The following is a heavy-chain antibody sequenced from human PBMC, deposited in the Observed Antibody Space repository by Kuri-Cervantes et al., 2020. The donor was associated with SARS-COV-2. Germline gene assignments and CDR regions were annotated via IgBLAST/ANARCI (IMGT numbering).Heavy chain of an antibody. CDR1: GYTFTGYY. D-gene: IGHD3-3*01. V-gene: IGHV1-69*05. J-gene: IGHJ5*02. CDR3: ARGVVPQTYYDFWSGAYNWFDP. CDR2: DIPIFGTA. Sequence: SVKVSCKASGYTFTGYYMHWARQAPGQGLEWMGGDIPIFGTANYAQKFQGRVTITTDESTSTAYMELSSLRSEDTAVYYCARGVVPQTYYDFWSGAYNWFDPWGQGTLVTVSS.